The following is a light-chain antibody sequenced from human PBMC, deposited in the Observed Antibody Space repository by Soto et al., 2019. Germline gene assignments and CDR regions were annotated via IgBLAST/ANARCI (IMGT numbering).Light chain of an antibody. CDR3: CSYAGSYV. CDR1: NSNIGRNT. J-gene: IGLJ1*01. Sequence: QSVLSQPPLASGTPGQRITISCSGSNSNIGRNTISWYQQLPGTAPKLMIYDVSKRPSGVPDRFSGSKSGNTASLTISGLQAEDEADYYCCSYAGSYVFGTGTKVTVL. V-gene: IGLV1-44*01. CDR2: DVS.